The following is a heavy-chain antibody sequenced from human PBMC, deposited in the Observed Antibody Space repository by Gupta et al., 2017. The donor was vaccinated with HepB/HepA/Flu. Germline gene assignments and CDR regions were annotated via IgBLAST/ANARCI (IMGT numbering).Heavy chain of an antibody. D-gene: IGHD3-10*01. Sequence: EVQLVESGGGLVQPGGSLRLYCAASGFRSSDHSIDWVRQVPGKGVEWVGRSRNKASSYTTEYAASVKGRVTISRDVSENSVHLHMNSLKTEDTAIYYCVRASYYSASGTFHSYFDSWGQGTLVTVSS. V-gene: IGHV3-72*01. CDR2: SRNKASSYTT. CDR1: GFRSSDHS. J-gene: IGHJ4*02. CDR3: VRASYYSASGTFHSYFDS.